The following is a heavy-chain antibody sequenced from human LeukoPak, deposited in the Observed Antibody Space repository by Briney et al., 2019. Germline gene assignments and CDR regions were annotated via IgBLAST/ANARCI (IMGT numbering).Heavy chain of an antibody. Sequence: GGSLRLSCAASGFTFGSYDMSWVRQAPGKGLEWVSGVRGNGGSTYYADSVKGRFTISRDNSKNTLYLQMNSLRAEDTAVYYCAKGSWLLDYWGQGTLVTVSS. CDR1: GFTFGSYD. D-gene: IGHD5-12*01. V-gene: IGHV3-23*01. CDR3: AKGSWLLDY. J-gene: IGHJ4*02. CDR2: VRGNGGST.